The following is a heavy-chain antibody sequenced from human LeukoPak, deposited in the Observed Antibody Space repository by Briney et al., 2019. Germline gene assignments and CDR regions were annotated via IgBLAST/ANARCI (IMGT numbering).Heavy chain of an antibody. CDR2: IYSGGST. CDR3: ARAQIQLWLQSAGY. D-gene: IGHD5-18*01. V-gene: IGHV3-66*02. J-gene: IGHJ4*02. Sequence: GGSLRLSCAASGFTFSSYEMNWVRQAPGKGLEWVSVIYSGGSTYYADSVKGRFTISRDNSKNTLYLQMNSLRAEDTAVYYCARAQIQLWLQSAGYWGQGTLVTVSS. CDR1: GFTFSSYE.